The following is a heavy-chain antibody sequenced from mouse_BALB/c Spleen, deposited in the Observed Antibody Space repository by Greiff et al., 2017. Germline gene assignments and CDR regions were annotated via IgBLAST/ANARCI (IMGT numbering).Heavy chain of an antibody. V-gene: IGHV3-8*02. CDR3: ARVTTVVATGGFDY. J-gene: IGHJ2*01. CDR1: GDSITSGY. CDR2: ISYSGST. D-gene: IGHD1-1*01. Sequence: EVKLVESGPSLVKPSQTLSLTCSVTGDSITSGYWNWIRKFPGNKLESMGYISYSGSTYYNPSLKSRISITRDTSKNQYYLQLNSVTTEDTATYYCARVTTVVATGGFDYWGQGTTLTVSS.